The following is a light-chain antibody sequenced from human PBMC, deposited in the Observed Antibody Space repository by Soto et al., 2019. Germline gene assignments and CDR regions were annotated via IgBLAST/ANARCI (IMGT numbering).Light chain of an antibody. Sequence: QSALTQPASVSGSARQSITISCSGTMRDIGAYNLVPWYQQHPHTPPKLIIYEARKRPSGISSRFSGFRSGNTASLTISGLQSEDEGDYYCSAYTARSTLVFGGGTQLTVL. CDR3: SAYTARSTLV. CDR1: MRDIGAYNL. J-gene: IGLJ3*02. CDR2: EAR. V-gene: IGLV2-14*01.